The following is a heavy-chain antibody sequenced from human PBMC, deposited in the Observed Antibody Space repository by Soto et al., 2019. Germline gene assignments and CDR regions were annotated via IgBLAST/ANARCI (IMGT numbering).Heavy chain of an antibody. CDR2: ISGSGGST. Sequence: GGSLRLSCAASGFTFSSYAMSWVRQAPGKGLEWVSAISGSGGSTYYADSVKGRFTISRDNSKNTLYLQMNSLRAEDTAVYYCAKEGDQRSYRGLTPHFDYWGQGTLVTVSS. CDR1: GFTFSSYA. D-gene: IGHD1-26*01. V-gene: IGHV3-23*01. CDR3: AKEGDQRSYRGLTPHFDY. J-gene: IGHJ4*02.